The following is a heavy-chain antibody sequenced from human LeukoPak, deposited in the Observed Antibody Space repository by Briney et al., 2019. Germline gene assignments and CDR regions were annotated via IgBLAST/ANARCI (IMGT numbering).Heavy chain of an antibody. CDR3: ASVRRGFGESSKYYAYYYMGV. J-gene: IGHJ6*03. CDR1: GASISRGSHY. Sequence: SQTLSLTCTVSGASISRGSHYWSWIRQPAGKGLEWIGSIYYSGSTYYNPSLKSRVTISVDTSKNQFSLKLSSVTAADTAVYYCASVRRGFGESSKYYAYYYMGVWGKGTTVTISS. D-gene: IGHD3-10*01. V-gene: IGHV4-39*01. CDR2: IYYSGST.